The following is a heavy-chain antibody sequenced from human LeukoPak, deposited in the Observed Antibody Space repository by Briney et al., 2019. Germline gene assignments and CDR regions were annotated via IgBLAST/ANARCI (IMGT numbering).Heavy chain of an antibody. CDR1: GFTFSTYN. Sequence: PGGSLRLSCAASGFTFSTYNMNWVRQAPGKGLEWVSSISGSSSYIYYADSVKGRFTISRDNAKNSLYLQMNSLRAEDTAVCYCARDQDSSSFDYWGQGTLVTVSS. CDR2: ISGSSSYI. D-gene: IGHD6-6*01. V-gene: IGHV3-21*01. J-gene: IGHJ4*02. CDR3: ARDQDSSSFDY.